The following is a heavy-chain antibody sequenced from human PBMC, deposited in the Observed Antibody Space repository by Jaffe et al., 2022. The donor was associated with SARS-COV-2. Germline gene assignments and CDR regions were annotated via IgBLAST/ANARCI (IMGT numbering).Heavy chain of an antibody. V-gene: IGHV3-23*01. Sequence: EVQLLESGGGLVQPGGSLRLSCAASGFIFSGYAMTWVRQAPGKGLEWVSSLSGGGGNTFYADSAKGRFAISRDNSKNTLYLQMNSLRAEDTAVYYCAKVSGYTSGWHRGWFDPWGQGTRVTVSS. CDR2: LSGGGGNT. J-gene: IGHJ5*02. CDR1: GFIFSGYA. D-gene: IGHD6-19*01. CDR3: AKVSGYTSGWHRGWFDP.